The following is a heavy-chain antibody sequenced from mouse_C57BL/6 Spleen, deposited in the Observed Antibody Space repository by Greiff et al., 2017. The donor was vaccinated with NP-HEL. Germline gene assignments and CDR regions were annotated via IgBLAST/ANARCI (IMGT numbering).Heavy chain of an antibody. Sequence: VQLQQPGADLVKPGASVKLSCKASGSTFTSYWMHWVKQRPGRGLEWIGRIDPNSGGTKYNEKVKSKATLTVDKPSSTVYMQLSCLISEDSAVYYCARSGLRLYYFDYWGQGTTLTVSS. CDR1: GSTFTSYW. CDR3: ARSGLRLYYFDY. V-gene: IGHV1-72*01. J-gene: IGHJ2*01. D-gene: IGHD2-2*01. CDR2: IDPNSGGT.